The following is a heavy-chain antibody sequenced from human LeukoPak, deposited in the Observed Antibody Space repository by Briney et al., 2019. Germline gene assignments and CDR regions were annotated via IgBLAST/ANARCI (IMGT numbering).Heavy chain of an antibody. CDR2: INPSGGST. V-gene: IGHV1-46*01. J-gene: IGHJ4*02. CDR3: ARGNSGRPDY. D-gene: IGHD1-26*01. Sequence: ASVKVSCKASGYTFTSYYIHWVRQAPGQGLEWMGIINPSGGSTIYAQKFQGRVTMTWDMSTSTVYMELSSLRSEDTAVYYCARGNSGRPDYWGQGTLVTVYS. CDR1: GYTFTSYY.